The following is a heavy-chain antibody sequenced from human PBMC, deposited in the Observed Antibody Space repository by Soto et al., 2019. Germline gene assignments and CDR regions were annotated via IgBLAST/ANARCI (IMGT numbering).Heavy chain of an antibody. J-gene: IGHJ4*02. D-gene: IGHD5-18*01. CDR1: GGSISSSSYY. Sequence: SETLSLTCTVSGGSISSSSYYWGWIRQAPGKGLEWIGSIYYSGSTYYNPSLKSRVTISVDTSKNQFSLKLSSVTAADTAVYYCARFGYVDTAMVYYFDYWGQGTLVTVSS. CDR2: IYYSGST. V-gene: IGHV4-39*01. CDR3: ARFGYVDTAMVYYFDY.